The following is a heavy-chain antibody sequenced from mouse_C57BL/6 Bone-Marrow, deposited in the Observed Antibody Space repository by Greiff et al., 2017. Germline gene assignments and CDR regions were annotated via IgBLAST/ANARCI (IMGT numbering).Heavy chain of an antibody. J-gene: IGHJ4*01. V-gene: IGHV1-64*01. CDR1: GYTFTSYW. CDR3: ARRGLITTVVASYYYAMDY. CDR2: IHPNSGST. Sequence: QVQLQQPGAELVKPGASVKLSCKASGYTFTSYWMHWVKQRPGQGLEWIGMIHPNSGSTNYNEKFKSKATLTVDKSSSTAYMQLSSLTSEDSAVYYGARRGLITTVVASYYYAMDYWGQGTSVTVSS. D-gene: IGHD1-1*01.